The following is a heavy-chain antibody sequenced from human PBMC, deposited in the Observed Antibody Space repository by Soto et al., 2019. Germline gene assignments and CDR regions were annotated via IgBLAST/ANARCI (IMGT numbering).Heavy chain of an antibody. V-gene: IGHV3-43*01. J-gene: IGHJ4*02. D-gene: IGHD6-13*01. Sequence: EVQLVESGGTVIQPGGSLRLSCAASGFLFDDFTMHWVRLLPGKGLQWVSYINWDGRITMYADSVKGRFTVSRDNTNNHLYLQMNSLGSDDTALYYCAKDEGAAVESPGDWGQGTLVTVSS. CDR3: AKDEGAAVESPGD. CDR1: GFLFDDFT. CDR2: INWDGRIT.